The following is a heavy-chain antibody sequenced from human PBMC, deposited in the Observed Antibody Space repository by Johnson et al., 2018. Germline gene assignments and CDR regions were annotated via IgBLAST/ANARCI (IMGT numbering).Heavy chain of an antibody. CDR1: GFTFSSYA. CDR2: ISYDGSNE. J-gene: IGHJ4*02. Sequence: VQLVESGGGVVQPGRSLRLSCAASGFTFSSYAMHWVRQAPGKGLEWVASISYDGSNEYYADSVEGRFTISRDNSNNTLYLQRSCLRAEDTAVYYCAKDVVGSGWYYFDYWGQGTLVTVYS. CDR3: AKDVVGSGWYYFDY. D-gene: IGHD6-19*01. V-gene: IGHV3-30-3*01.